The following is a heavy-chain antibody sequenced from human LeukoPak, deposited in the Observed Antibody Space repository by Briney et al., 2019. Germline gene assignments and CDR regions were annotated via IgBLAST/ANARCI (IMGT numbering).Heavy chain of an antibody. J-gene: IGHJ4*02. CDR3: ARDCSGGSCY. D-gene: IGHD2-15*01. CDR2: ISAHNGNT. V-gene: IGHV1-18*01. Sequence: ASVKVSCKASGYTFTSYGISWVRQAPGQGLEWMGWISAHNGNTNYAQRLQGSVTMTTDTSTNTAYLELRSLRSDDTAVYYCARDCSGGSCYWGQGTLVTVSS. CDR1: GYTFTSYG.